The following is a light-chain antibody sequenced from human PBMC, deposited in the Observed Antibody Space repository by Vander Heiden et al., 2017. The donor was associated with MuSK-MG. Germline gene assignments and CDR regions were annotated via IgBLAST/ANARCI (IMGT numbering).Light chain of an antibody. CDR1: SDNIGSYT. Sequence: QPALTQEASVSGTVGQKVTLSCTGTSDNIGSYTVGWYQQISHGVPATVMFGNSLPSEIPDRFSASKSGTTASLTIAGLQPEDEAVYYCSTWDYSLSARVFGGGTKLTVL. V-gene: IGLV1-44*01. CDR3: STWDYSLSARV. J-gene: IGLJ3*02. CDR2: GNS.